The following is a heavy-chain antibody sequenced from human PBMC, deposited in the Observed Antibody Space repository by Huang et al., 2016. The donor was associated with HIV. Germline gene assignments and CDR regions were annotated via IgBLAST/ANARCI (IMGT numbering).Heavy chain of an antibody. CDR3: VRPAAPTRYYYYEYMDV. D-gene: IGHD6-13*01. J-gene: IGHJ6*03. Sequence: QVQLVQSGSEVKKPGASVKVSCKASGYTFSNYALNWVRQAPGQGLEWMGWINAKTGDPTYALALTGRFVFSLDTSVSTAYLQINGLKAEDTAVYYCVRPAAPTRYYYYEYMDVWGQGTTVTVS. CDR2: INAKTGDP. V-gene: IGHV7-4-1*02. CDR1: GYTFSNYA.